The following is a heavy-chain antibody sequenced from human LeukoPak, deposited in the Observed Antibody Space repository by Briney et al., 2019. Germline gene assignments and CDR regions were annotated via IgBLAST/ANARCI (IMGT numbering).Heavy chain of an antibody. V-gene: IGHV1-69*05. Sequence: SVKVSCKASGGTFSSYAISWVRQAPGQGLEWMGRIIPIFGTANYAQKFQGRVTITTDESTSTAYMELSSLRSEDTAVYYCGRERLWFGELFHTDAFDIWGQGTMVTVSS. CDR3: GRERLWFGELFHTDAFDI. CDR2: IIPIFGTA. J-gene: IGHJ3*02. CDR1: GGTFSSYA. D-gene: IGHD3-10*01.